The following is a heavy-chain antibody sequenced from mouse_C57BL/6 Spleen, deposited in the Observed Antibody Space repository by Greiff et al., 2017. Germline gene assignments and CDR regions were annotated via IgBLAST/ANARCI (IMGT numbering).Heavy chain of an antibody. Sequence: EVMLVESGEGLVKPGGSLKLSCAASGFTFSSYAMSWVRQTPEKRLEWVAYISSGGDYIYYADTVKGRFTISRDNARNTLYLQMSSLKSEDTAMYYCTRDWYYGSRGYAMDYWGQGTSVTVSS. V-gene: IGHV5-9-1*02. CDR3: TRDWYYGSRGYAMDY. J-gene: IGHJ4*01. D-gene: IGHD1-1*01. CDR2: ISSGGDYI. CDR1: GFTFSSYA.